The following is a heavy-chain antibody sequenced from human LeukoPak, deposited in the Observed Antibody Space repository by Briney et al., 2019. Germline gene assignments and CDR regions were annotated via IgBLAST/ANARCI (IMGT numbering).Heavy chain of an antibody. CDR1: GFTFSSSG. Sequence: GGSLRLSCAASGFTFSSSGMHWVRQAPGKGLEWVAFIHYDGSTKYYTDSVKGRFTISRDNSKNTLYLQMNSLRAEDTALYYCAKRYGSSGWCYFDYWGQGSLVTVSS. CDR3: AKRYGSSGWCYFDY. J-gene: IGHJ4*02. D-gene: IGHD6-19*01. CDR2: IHYDGSTK. V-gene: IGHV3-30*02.